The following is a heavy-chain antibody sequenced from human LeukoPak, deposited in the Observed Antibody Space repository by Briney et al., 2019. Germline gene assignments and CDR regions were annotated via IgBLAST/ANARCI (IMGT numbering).Heavy chain of an antibody. CDR2: ISSSGSTI. CDR3: AELGITMIGGV. D-gene: IGHD3-10*02. J-gene: IGHJ6*04. V-gene: IGHV3-48*03. Sequence: GGSLRLSCAASGFTFSSYEMNWVRQVPGKGLEWVSYISSSGSTIYYADSVKGRFTISRDNAKNSLYLQMNSLRAEDTAVYYCAELGITMIGGVWGKGTTVTISS. CDR1: GFTFSSYE.